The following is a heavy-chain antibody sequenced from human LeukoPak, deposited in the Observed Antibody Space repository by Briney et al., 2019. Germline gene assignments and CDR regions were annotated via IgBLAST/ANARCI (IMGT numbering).Heavy chain of an antibody. CDR1: GYTFTCYY. J-gene: IGHJ6*02. V-gene: IGHV1-2*02. CDR3: ASNPYITFYSMDV. CDR2: INSISGGT. D-gene: IGHD3-10*01. Sequence: GASVKVSCKASGYTFTCYYMHWVRQAPGQGLEWMGWINSISGGTHYAQKFQGRVTMTSDTSISTAYMELSRLRSDDTAVYYCASNPYITFYSMDVWGRGTTVTVS.